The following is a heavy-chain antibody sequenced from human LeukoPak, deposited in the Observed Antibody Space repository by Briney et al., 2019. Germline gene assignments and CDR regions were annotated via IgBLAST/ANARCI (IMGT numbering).Heavy chain of an antibody. CDR1: GYTFTGYY. D-gene: IGHD6-13*01. V-gene: IGHV1-2*02. J-gene: IGHJ5*02. Sequence: GASVKVSCKASGYTFTGYYMHWVRQAPGQGLEWMGWINPNSGGTNYAQKFQGRVTMTRDTSISTAYMELSRLRSDDTAVYYCAREGIAAAGTRNWFDPWGQGTLATVSS. CDR3: AREGIAAAGTRNWFDP. CDR2: INPNSGGT.